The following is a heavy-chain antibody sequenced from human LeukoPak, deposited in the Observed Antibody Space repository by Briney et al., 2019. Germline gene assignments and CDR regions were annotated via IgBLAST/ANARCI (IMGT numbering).Heavy chain of an antibody. D-gene: IGHD3-9*01. CDR3: TTQTRYFDWLLSFPYYYGMDV. Sequence: GGSLRLSCAASGFTFSNAWMSWVRQAPGKGLEWVGRIKSKTDGGTTDYAAPVKGRFTISRDDSKNTLYLQMNSLKTEDTAVYYCTTQTRYFDWLLSFPYYYGMDVWGQGTTVTVSS. CDR1: GFTFSNAW. V-gene: IGHV3-15*01. CDR2: IKSKTDGGTT. J-gene: IGHJ6*02.